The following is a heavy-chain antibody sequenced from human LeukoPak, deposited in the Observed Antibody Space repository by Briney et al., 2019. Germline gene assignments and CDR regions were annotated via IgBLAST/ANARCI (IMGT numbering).Heavy chain of an antibody. CDR3: VRGRGSYGWLDP. CDR2: ISGDGTAR. D-gene: IGHD3-10*01. Sequence: PGGSLRLSCAASGFTSSSYWMHWVRQVPGKGLVWVSRISGDGTARNYADSVKGRFTISRDDAKNTVDLQMNSLRGEDTAVYYCVRGRGSYGWLDPWGQGTLVTVSS. J-gene: IGHJ5*02. V-gene: IGHV3-74*01. CDR1: GFTSSSYW.